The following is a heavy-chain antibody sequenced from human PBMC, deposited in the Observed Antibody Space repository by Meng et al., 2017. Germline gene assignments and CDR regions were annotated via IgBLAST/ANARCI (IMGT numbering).Heavy chain of an antibody. CDR1: GYTFTTYA. V-gene: IGHV1-3*01. CDR2: INAGNSDT. CDR3: ARAIAVSGTGRFDY. D-gene: IGHD6-19*01. Sequence: QVQLVQSGAEVKKPGASVKVSCKASGYTFTTYAIHWVRQAPGQRLEWMGWINAGNSDTKYSQKLQGRVTITRDTSASTVYMEVSSPRSEDTGVYYCARAIAVSGTGRFDYWGQGTLVTVSS. J-gene: IGHJ4*02.